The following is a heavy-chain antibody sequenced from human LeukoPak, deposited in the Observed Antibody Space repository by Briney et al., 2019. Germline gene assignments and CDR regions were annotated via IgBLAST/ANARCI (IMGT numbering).Heavy chain of an antibody. CDR3: ARGDLVGADDTNFDY. D-gene: IGHD1-26*01. V-gene: IGHV1-8*03. J-gene: IGHJ4*02. CDR1: VYTFTSYD. Sequence: ASVKVSCKASVYTFTSYDINWVRQATGQGLEWMGWMNPNSGNTGYAQKFQGRVTITRNTSISAAYMELSSLRSDDTAVYYCARGDLVGADDTNFDYWGQGTLFTVSS. CDR2: MNPNSGNT.